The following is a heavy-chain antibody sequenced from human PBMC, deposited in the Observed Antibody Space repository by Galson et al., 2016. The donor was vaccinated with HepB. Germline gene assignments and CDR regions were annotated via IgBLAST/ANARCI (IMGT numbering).Heavy chain of an antibody. CDR2: IYSSGYI. J-gene: IGHJ5*02. Sequence: SLRLSCAASGFTVSSNYMIWVRQAPGKGLEWVSVIYSSGYIYYADSVKGRFTISRDNSKNTLYLQMNSLRAEDTAVFYCARWSDSHGFDPWGQGTLVTVSS. CDR1: GFTVSSNY. V-gene: IGHV3-53*01. CDR3: ARWSDSHGFDP. D-gene: IGHD3-3*01.